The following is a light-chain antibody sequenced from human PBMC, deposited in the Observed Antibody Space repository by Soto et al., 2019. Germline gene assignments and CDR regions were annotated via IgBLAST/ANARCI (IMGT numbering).Light chain of an antibody. Sequence: NFMLTQPHSVSESPGKTVTISCTRSSGSIASNYVQWYQQRPGSAPTTVIYEDNQRPSGVADRFSGAIDSSSNSASLPISVLKTEDEADYYCQSYDSSNPVVFGGGTKLTVL. CDR1: SGSIASNY. CDR2: EDN. J-gene: IGLJ2*01. CDR3: QSYDSSNPVV. V-gene: IGLV6-57*04.